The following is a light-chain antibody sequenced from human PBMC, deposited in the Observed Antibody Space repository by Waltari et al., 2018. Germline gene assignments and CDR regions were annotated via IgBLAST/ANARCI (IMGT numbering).Light chain of an antibody. CDR3: AAWDDSLNGYV. CDR2: YDD. V-gene: IGLV1-36*01. J-gene: IGLJ1*01. CDR1: SSNIGNNA. Sequence: QSVLTPPPSVSEAPRQRVTIPCSGSSSNIGNNAVNWYQQHPGKAPKLLIYYDDLLPSGVSDRFSSSKAGTAASLAISGLQSEDEADYYCAAWDDSLNGYVFGTGTKVTVL.